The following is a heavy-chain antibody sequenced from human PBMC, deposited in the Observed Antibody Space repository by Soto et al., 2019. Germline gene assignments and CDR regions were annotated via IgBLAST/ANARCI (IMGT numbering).Heavy chain of an antibody. CDR1: GYTFTSYD. J-gene: IGHJ4*02. CDR3: ARSRGGTGVHFDY. Sequence: QVQLVQSGAAVEKPGASVKVSCKASGYTFTSYDINWVRQATGQGLEWMGWMNPDSVNTGYVQKFQGRVTMTRDTYVRTAYMALNGLRSDDTAVYCCARSRGGTGVHFDYWGQGTLVTVSS. V-gene: IGHV1-8*01. D-gene: IGHD7-27*01. CDR2: MNPDSVNT.